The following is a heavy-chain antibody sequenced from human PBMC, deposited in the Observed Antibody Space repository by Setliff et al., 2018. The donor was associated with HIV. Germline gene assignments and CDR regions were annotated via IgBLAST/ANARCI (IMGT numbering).Heavy chain of an antibody. Sequence: SETLSLTCTVSGGFISSYYWNWIRQPAGKGLEWIGRIYTSGSTNYNPSLKSRVTISVDTSKNQFSLKVSSVTAADTAVYYCARERSLITNRRYFDSWGQGTLVTVSS. CDR2: IYTSGST. J-gene: IGHJ4*02. CDR1: GGFISSYY. CDR3: ARERSLITNRRYFDS. D-gene: IGHD3-16*01. V-gene: IGHV4-4*07.